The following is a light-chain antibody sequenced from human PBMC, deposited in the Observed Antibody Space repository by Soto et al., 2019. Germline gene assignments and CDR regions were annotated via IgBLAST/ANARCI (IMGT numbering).Light chain of an antibody. CDR3: QKYNSAPRT. CDR2: AAS. Sequence: DIQMTQSPSSLSASVGDRVTITCRASQGISNYLAWYQQKPGKVPKLLIYAASTLQSGVPSRFSGSGSGTDFTLTISRLQPEAVATYYCQKYNSAPRTSGQGTKVEIK. V-gene: IGKV1-27*01. CDR1: QGISNY. J-gene: IGKJ1*01.